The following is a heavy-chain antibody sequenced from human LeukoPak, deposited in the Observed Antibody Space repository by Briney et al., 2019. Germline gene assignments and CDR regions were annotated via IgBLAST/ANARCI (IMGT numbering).Heavy chain of an antibody. V-gene: IGHV1-2*04. Sequence: GASVKVSCKASGYTFTGYYMHWVRQAPGQGLEWMGWINPNSGGTNYAQKFQGWVTMTRDTSISTAYMELSRLRSDDTAVYYCAKGSSDWSGPTGVFDYWGPGTLVTGSS. CDR3: AKGSSDWSGPTGVFDY. J-gene: IGHJ4*02. CDR1: GYTFTGYY. D-gene: IGHD6-19*01. CDR2: INPNSGGT.